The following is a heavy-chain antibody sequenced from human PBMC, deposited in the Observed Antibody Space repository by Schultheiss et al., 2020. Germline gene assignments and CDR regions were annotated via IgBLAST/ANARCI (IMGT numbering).Heavy chain of an antibody. CDR2: IYYSGST. CDR1: GGSISSGGYS. V-gene: IGHV4-30-4*07. CDR3: ARGARRPLVWYPNWFDP. D-gene: IGHD3-3*01. Sequence: SETLSLTCAVSGGSISSGGYSWSWIRQPPGKGLEWIGYIYYSGSTYYNPSLKSRVTISVDTSKNQFSLKLSSVTGADTAVYYCARGARRPLVWYPNWFDPWGQGTLVTVSS. J-gene: IGHJ5*02.